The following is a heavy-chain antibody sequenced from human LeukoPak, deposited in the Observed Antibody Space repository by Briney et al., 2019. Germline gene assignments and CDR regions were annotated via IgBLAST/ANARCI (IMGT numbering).Heavy chain of an antibody. CDR3: AKGGGLTKRGIEY. CDR2: ISASGAST. Sequence: GGSLRLSCLASGFTFSNFAMSWVRQAPGKGLEWVSAISASGASTYYADSVKGRFTISRDNSKNTVYLQMDRMRVEYTAIHYCAKGGGLTKRGIEYWGQGTLVTVSS. CDR1: GFTFSNFA. J-gene: IGHJ4*02. D-gene: IGHD3-16*01. V-gene: IGHV3-23*01.